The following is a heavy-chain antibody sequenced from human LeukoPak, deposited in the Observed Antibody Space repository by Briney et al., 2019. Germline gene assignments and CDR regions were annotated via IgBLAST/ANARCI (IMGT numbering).Heavy chain of an antibody. CDR3: ARARIAAAAYDAFDI. CDR2: IKQDGSEK. J-gene: IGHJ3*02. V-gene: IGHV3-7*01. CDR1: GFTFSSYW. Sequence: GGSLRLSCAASGFTFSSYWMSWVRQAPGKGLEWVANIKQDGSEKYYVDSVKGRFTISRDNAKNSLYLQMNSLRAEDTAVYYCARARIAAAAYDAFDIWGQGTMVTVSS. D-gene: IGHD6-13*01.